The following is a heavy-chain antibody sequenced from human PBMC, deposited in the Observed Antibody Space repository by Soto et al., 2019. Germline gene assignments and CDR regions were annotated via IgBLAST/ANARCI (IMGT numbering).Heavy chain of an antibody. CDR1: GYTFTSYY. D-gene: IGHD2-2*01. Sequence: GASVKVSCKASGYTFTSYYKHWVRQAPGQGLEWMGIINPSGGSTSYAQKFQGRVTMTRDTSTSTVYMELSSLRSEDTAVYYCARDPLYCSSTSCYHYYYYYMDVWGKGTTVTVSS. J-gene: IGHJ6*03. V-gene: IGHV1-46*03. CDR2: INPSGGST. CDR3: ARDPLYCSSTSCYHYYYYYMDV.